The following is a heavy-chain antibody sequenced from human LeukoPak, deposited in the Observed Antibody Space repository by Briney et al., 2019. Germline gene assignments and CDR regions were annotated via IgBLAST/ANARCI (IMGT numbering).Heavy chain of an antibody. Sequence: GGSLRLSCAASGFTFSSYGMHWVRQAPGKGLEWVAVISYDGSNKYYADSVKGRFTISRDNSKNTLYLQMNSLRAEDTAVYYCAKEGSYRYYDILTGYYGIDYWGQETLVTVSS. J-gene: IGHJ4*02. D-gene: IGHD3-9*01. CDR1: GFTFSSYG. CDR2: ISYDGSNK. CDR3: AKEGSYRYYDILTGYYGIDY. V-gene: IGHV3-30*18.